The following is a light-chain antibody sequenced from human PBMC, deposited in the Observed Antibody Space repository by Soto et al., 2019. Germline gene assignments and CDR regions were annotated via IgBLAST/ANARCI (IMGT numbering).Light chain of an antibody. J-gene: IGLJ1*01. CDR3: AAWDDSLSVSYV. CDR1: SFNIGSNY. V-gene: IGLV1-47*01. Sequence: QSALTQPPSASGTPGQRVTISCSGSSFNIGSNYVYWYQQLPGTAPKLLIYKNNQRPSGVPDRFSSSKSGTSASLAISRLRSEDEADYYCAAWDDSLSVSYVFGTGTKVTVL. CDR2: KNN.